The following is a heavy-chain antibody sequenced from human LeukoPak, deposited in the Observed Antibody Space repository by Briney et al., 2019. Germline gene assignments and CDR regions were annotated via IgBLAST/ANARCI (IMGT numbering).Heavy chain of an antibody. V-gene: IGHV4-59*02. CDR3: AREGGNYYDSSGYPDY. D-gene: IGHD3-22*01. J-gene: IGHJ4*02. CDR1: GASVSGNH. Sequence: SETLSLTCAVSGASVSGNHWSWIRQSPEKGLEWIGHIFHDGVTDYNPSLKSRVTILPDTSKNQFSLRLTSVTAADTAVYYCAREGGNYYDSSGYPDYWGQGTLVTVSS. CDR2: IFHDGVT.